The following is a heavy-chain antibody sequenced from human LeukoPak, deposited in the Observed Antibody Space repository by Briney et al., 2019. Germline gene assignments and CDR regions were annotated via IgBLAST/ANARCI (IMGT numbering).Heavy chain of an antibody. Sequence: PGGSLRLSCAASGFTFSSYAMSWVCQAPGKGLEWVSAISGSGGSTYYADSVKGRFTISRDNAKNSLYLQMNSLRAEDTAVYYCATHRYSGSYYADDAFDIWGQGTMVTVSS. CDR2: ISGSGGST. D-gene: IGHD1-26*01. J-gene: IGHJ3*02. CDR1: GFTFSSYA. CDR3: ATHRYSGSYYADDAFDI. V-gene: IGHV3-23*01.